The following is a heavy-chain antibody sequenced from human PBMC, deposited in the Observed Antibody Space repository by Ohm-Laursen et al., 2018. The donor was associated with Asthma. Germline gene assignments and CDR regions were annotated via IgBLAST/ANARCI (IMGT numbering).Heavy chain of an antibody. CDR1: AYSLTSYA. CDR3: VRDLVDRFDY. Sequence: ASVKVSCKPSAYSLTSYALSWVRQAPGQRPEWMGWIYIRNTNYAPRFRDRITMTTDASTNTAYMELGSLRSDDTAVHYCVRDLVDRFDYWGQGSLVIVSS. CDR2: IYIRNT. V-gene: IGHV1-18*01. J-gene: IGHJ4*02. D-gene: IGHD3-10*01.